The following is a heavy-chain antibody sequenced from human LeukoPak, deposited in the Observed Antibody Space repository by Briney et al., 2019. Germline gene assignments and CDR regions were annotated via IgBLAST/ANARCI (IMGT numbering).Heavy chain of an antibody. CDR3: AKNENPYTMVKAFDI. CDR1: GYSFTSYW. CDR2: IDPSDSYT. Sequence: GESQKISCKGSGYSFTSYWISWVRQMPGKGLEWMGRIDPSDSYTNYSPSFQGHVTISADKSISTAYLQWSSLKASDTAMYYCAKNENPYTMVKAFDIWGQGTMVTVSS. V-gene: IGHV5-10-1*01. D-gene: IGHD3-10*01. J-gene: IGHJ3*02.